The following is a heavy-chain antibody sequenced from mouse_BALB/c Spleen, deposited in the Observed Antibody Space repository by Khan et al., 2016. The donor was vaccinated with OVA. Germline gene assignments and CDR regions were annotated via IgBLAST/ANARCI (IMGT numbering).Heavy chain of an antibody. J-gene: IGHJ3*01. V-gene: IGHV1-4*01. CDR3: AREGAYYRSDGWFSY. Sequence: QVQLKESGAELARPGASMKMSCKASGYTFTTYTMHWVKQRPGQGLEWIGYINPSNGYTNYNQKFKDKSTLTADKSSSTAYMQLSSLTSDYSAVYYCAREGAYYRSDGWFSYWGQGTLVTVSA. D-gene: IGHD2-14*01. CDR2: INPSNGYT. CDR1: GYTFTTYT.